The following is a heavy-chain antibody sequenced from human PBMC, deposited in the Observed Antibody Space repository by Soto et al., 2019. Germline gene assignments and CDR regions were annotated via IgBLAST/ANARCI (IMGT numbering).Heavy chain of an antibody. CDR2: ISGSGGST. D-gene: IGHD3-16*01. V-gene: IGHV3-23*01. Sequence: EVQLLESGGGLVQPGGSLRLSCAASGFTFSSYAMSWVRQAPGKGLEWVSAISGSGGSTYYPDSVKGRFNISRDNSKNSLYLQMNSLRAEDTAVYYCAKLGGSWELNWGQGTLVTVSS. CDR3: AKLGGSWELN. CDR1: GFTFSSYA. J-gene: IGHJ4*02.